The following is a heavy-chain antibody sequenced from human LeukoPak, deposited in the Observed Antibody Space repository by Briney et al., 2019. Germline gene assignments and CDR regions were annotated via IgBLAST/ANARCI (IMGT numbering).Heavy chain of an antibody. V-gene: IGHV3-23*01. D-gene: IGHD3-10*01. CDR1: GLSFSSFG. Sequence: GGSLRLSCAASGLSFSSFGMSWVRQAPGKGLEWVSPISGSGGSTYYADSVKGRFTISRDNSKNTLYLQMNSLRAADTAVYYCAKDYHGSRYYYYGMDVWGQGTTVTVSS. CDR2: ISGSGGST. CDR3: AKDYHGSRYYYYGMDV. J-gene: IGHJ6*02.